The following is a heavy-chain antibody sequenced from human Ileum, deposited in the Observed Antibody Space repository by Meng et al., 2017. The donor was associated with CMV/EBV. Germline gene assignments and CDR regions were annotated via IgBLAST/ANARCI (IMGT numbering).Heavy chain of an antibody. D-gene: IGHD3-10*01. Sequence: QESGPGLVRPSETLSLTCTVSGDSLSTSSWNWIRQSAGSRLEWIGRICGTGTTNYNPSFKSRVTLSLDKSKNQFSLKLSSVTAADTAVYYCARRIREVREISWENWLAPWGQGTLVTVSS. V-gene: IGHV4-4*07. CDR3: ARRIREVREISWENWLAP. CDR1: GDSLSTSS. J-gene: IGHJ5*02. CDR2: ICGTGTT.